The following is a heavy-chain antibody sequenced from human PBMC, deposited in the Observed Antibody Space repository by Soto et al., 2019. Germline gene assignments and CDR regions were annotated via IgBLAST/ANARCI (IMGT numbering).Heavy chain of an antibody. CDR3: ARDLTIVPATHPRLENYGMDV. Sequence: QVQLVQSAGEVKKPGASVKVSCKASGYSFTSYGISWVRRAPGQGLEWMGWISPYNGHTQFVERFQGRVTMTTDTSAKTAYMELRNLRSDDTAHYYCARDLTIVPATHPRLENYGMDVWGQGPTFIVS. CDR2: ISPYNGHT. D-gene: IGHD2-15*01. CDR1: GYSFTSYG. V-gene: IGHV1-18*01. J-gene: IGHJ6*02.